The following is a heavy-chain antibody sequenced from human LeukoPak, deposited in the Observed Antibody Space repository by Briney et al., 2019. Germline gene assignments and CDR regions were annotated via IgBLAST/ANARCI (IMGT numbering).Heavy chain of an antibody. J-gene: IGHJ4*02. D-gene: IGHD5-18*01. CDR3: ARASSYGYRSDY. CDR2: IYTSGST. V-gene: IGHV4-61*02. Sequence: SQTLSLTCTVSGGSISSGSYYWRWLRQPAGTGREWIGRIYTSGSTNYNPSLKSRVTISVDTSKNQFSLKLSSVTAADTAVYYCARASSYGYRSDYWGQGTLVTVSS. CDR1: GGSISSGSYY.